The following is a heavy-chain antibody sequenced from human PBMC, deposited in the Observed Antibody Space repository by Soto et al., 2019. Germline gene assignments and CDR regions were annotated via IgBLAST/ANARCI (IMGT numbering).Heavy chain of an antibody. J-gene: IGHJ5*02. CDR2: IYYSGTT. Sequence: SETLSLTCAVSGYSISSSNWWGWIRQPPGKGLEWIGYIYYSGTTYYNPSLKSRVTMSVDTSKNQFSLKLTSVTAVDTAVYYCARQCRGVTCHWFVPWGQGTLVTVSS. CDR3: ARQCRGVTCHWFVP. D-gene: IGHD2-15*01. CDR1: GYSISSSNW. V-gene: IGHV4-28*01.